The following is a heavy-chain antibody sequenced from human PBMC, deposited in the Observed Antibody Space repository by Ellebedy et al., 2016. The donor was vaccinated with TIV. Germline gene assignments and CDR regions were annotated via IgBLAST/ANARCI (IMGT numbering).Heavy chain of an antibody. V-gene: IGHV3-66*01. Sequence: GESLKISCTASGISVSDNYMSWVRQAPGKGLEWVSVIYSGGRTYYADSVKGRFTISKDNSKNTLYLQMNSLRAEDTALYYCARDFDTAMGLDIWGQGTLVTVSS. CDR3: ARDFDTAMGLDI. CDR1: GISVSDNY. CDR2: IYSGGRT. J-gene: IGHJ4*02. D-gene: IGHD5-18*01.